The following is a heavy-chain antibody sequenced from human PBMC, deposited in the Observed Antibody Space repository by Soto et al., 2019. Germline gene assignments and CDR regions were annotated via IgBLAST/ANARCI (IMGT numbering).Heavy chain of an antibody. V-gene: IGHV3-15*01. CDR3: TTRLGQQLVVFDY. CDR1: GFTFNNAW. J-gene: IGHJ4*02. Sequence: EVQLAESGGGLVKPGGSLRLSCAASGFTFNNAWLSWVRQASGKGLEWVGRIKSKADSETTDYAAPVKGRFTISRDDSKNMLYLQMDSLKTEDTALYYCTTRLGQQLVVFDYWGQGTLITVSS. D-gene: IGHD6-13*01. CDR2: IKSKADSETT.